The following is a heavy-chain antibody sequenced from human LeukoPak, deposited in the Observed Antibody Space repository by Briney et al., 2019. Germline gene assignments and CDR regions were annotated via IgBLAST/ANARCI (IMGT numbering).Heavy chain of an antibody. D-gene: IGHD5-18*01. CDR2: IYYSGST. CDR1: GGSISSSSYY. V-gene: IGHV4-39*07. CDR3: ARDQVASAIYFDY. Sequence: SETLSLTCTVSGGSISSSSYYWGWIRQPPGKGLEWIGSIYYSGSTYYNPSLKSRVTISVDTSKNQFSLKLSSVTAADTAVYYCARDQVASAIYFDYWGQGTLVTVSS. J-gene: IGHJ4*02.